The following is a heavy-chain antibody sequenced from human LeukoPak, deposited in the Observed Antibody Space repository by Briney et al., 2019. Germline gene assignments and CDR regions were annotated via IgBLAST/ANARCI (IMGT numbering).Heavy chain of an antibody. CDR1: GFTFSTSW. J-gene: IGHJ4*02. CDR2: IQHDGSAK. Sequence: GGSLRLSCAASGFTFSTSWMSWVRQAPGKGLEWVANIQHDGSAKYYVDSVKGRFTISRDNAKNSLYLQMNSLRAEDTAVYYCARFSLYDNSGYYSWLFDFWGQGTLVTVSS. V-gene: IGHV3-7*01. CDR3: ARFSLYDNSGYYSWLFDF. D-gene: IGHD3-22*01.